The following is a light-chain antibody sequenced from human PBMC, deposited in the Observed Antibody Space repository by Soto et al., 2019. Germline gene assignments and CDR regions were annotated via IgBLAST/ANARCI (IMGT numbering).Light chain of an antibody. J-gene: IGLJ2*01. CDR2: RNN. V-gene: IGLV1-47*01. CDR1: TSNLEDNH. CDR3: AAWDDSLSVVV. Sequence: QSVLTQPPSASGTPGQMVTISCSGNTSNLEDNHVYWYRRLPGTAPRLHLYRNNQRPSGVPDRFSGSKSGTSASLAISGLRSEDEADHFCAAWDDSLSVVVFGGGTKLTVL.